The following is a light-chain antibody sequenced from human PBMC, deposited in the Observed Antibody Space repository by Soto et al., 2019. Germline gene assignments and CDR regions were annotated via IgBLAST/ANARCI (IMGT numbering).Light chain of an antibody. J-gene: IGKJ1*01. Sequence: DIQMTQSPSTLSASVGDRVTITCRASQSISSWLAWYQQKPGKAPKLLIYKASSLQSGVPSRFSGSGSGTEFTLTISSLHPDDFSTYYCQQYNVYSRPFGQGTKVEIK. CDR2: KAS. V-gene: IGKV1-5*03. CDR1: QSISSW. CDR3: QQYNVYSRP.